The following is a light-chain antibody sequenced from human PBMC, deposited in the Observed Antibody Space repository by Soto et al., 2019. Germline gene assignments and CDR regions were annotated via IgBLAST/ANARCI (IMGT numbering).Light chain of an antibody. CDR3: QQYGSSPLT. CDR2: GAS. V-gene: IGKV3-20*01. Sequence: DIVLTQSPGTLSLSPGERATLSCRASQSVSRSYLAWYQHKLGQAPRLLIYGASSRAAGIPDRFSGSGSGTDFTLSISRLEPEDFAVYYCQQYGSSPLTFGGGTKVEIK. CDR1: QSVSRSY. J-gene: IGKJ4*01.